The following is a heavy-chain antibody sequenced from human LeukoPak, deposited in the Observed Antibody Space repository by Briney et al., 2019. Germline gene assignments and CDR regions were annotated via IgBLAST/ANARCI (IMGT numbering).Heavy chain of an antibody. Sequence: GGSLRLSCAASGFTFSSYWMSWVRQAPGKGLEWVSAISGSGGSTYYADSVKGRFTISRDDSKDTLYLQMNSLRADDTAVYYCAKPLIPVAGTLYFDCWGQGTLVTVSS. CDR3: AKPLIPVAGTLYFDC. CDR1: GFTFSSYW. CDR2: ISGSGGST. D-gene: IGHD6-19*01. J-gene: IGHJ4*02. V-gene: IGHV3-23*01.